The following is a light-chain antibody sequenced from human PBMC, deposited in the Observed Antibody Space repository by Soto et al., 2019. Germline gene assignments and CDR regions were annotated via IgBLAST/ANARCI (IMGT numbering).Light chain of an antibody. CDR3: CSYAGSYTGV. V-gene: IGLV2-23*02. CDR2: EVT. Sequence: QSALTQPASVSGSPGQSITISCTGTSSDVGSRNLVSWYQQHPGKAPKLIIYEVTKWPSGVCNRFSGSKSGNTASLTIFGLQAEDDADYYCCSYAGSYTGVFGGGTKLTVL. CDR1: SSDVGSRNL. J-gene: IGLJ3*02.